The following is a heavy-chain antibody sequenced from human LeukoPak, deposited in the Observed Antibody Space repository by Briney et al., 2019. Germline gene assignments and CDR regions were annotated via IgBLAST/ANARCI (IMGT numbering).Heavy chain of an antibody. Sequence: SETLSLTCTVSGGSISSGSYYWSWIRQPAGKGLEWIGRIYTSGSTNYNPSLKSRVTISVDTSKNQFSLKLSSVTAADTAVYYCARGIVLMVYAPDYMDVWGKGTAVTVSS. CDR3: ARGIVLMVYAPDYMDV. J-gene: IGHJ6*03. D-gene: IGHD2-8*01. V-gene: IGHV4-61*02. CDR2: IYTSGST. CDR1: GGSISSGSYY.